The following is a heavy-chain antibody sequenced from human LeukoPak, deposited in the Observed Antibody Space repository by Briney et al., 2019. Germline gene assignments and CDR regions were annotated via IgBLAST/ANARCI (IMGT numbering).Heavy chain of an antibody. CDR1: GYTLSDLS. Sequence: ASVKVSCKVSGYTLSDLSMHWVRQTPGKGLEWMAGFEPYSGEAIYAQKFQGRVTVTEDTSTDTAYMEVISLTFEDTAVYYRTTRADCWGQGTPVTVSS. CDR2: FEPYSGEA. CDR3: TTRADC. V-gene: IGHV1-24*01. J-gene: IGHJ4*02.